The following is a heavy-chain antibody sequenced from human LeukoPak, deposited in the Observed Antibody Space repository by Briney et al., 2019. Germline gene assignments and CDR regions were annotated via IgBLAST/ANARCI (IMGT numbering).Heavy chain of an antibody. CDR1: GYTFTGYY. CDR3: AIANYDILTGYYYLDY. V-gene: IGHV1-2*02. J-gene: IGHJ4*02. CDR2: INPNSGGT. Sequence: GASVEVSCKASGYTFTGYYMHWVRQAPGQGLEWMGWINPNSGGTNYAQKFQGRVTMTRDTSISTAYMELSRLRSDDTAVYYCAIANYDILTGYYYLDYWGQGTLVTVSS. D-gene: IGHD3-9*01.